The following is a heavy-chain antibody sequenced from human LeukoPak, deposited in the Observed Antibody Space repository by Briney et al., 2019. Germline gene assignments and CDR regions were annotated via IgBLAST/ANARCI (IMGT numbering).Heavy chain of an antibody. CDR2: IYYSGST. CDR3: ATESIAAAAYFDY. CDR1: GGSVSSGSYY. J-gene: IGHJ4*02. V-gene: IGHV4-61*01. D-gene: IGHD6-13*01. Sequence: PSETLSLTCTVSGGSVSSGSYYWGWIRQPPGKGLEWIGYIYYSGSTNYNPSLKSRVTISVDTSKNQFSLKLSSVTAADTAVYYCATESIAAAAYFDYWGQGTLVTVSS.